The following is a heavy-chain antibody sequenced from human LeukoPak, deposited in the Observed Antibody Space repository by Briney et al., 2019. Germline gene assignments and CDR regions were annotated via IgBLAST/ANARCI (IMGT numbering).Heavy chain of an antibody. D-gene: IGHD2-21*02. CDR1: GGSISNYD. J-gene: IGHJ6*02. CDR2: IHYSGST. CDR3: VRERDWDVSGMDV. Sequence: SETLSLTCTVSGGSISNYDWTWIRQPPGKGLEWIGQIHYSGSTNYNPSLKSRVTISLDTSKNQFSLKVNSVTAADTAVFYCVRERDWDVSGMDVWGRGTTVTVSS. V-gene: IGHV4-59*12.